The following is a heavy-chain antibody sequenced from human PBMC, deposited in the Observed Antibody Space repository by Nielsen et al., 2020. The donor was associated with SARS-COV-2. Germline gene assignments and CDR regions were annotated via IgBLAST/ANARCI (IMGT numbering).Heavy chain of an antibody. Sequence: SETLSLTCSVSGGSITDSNYYWGWIRQPPGKGLEWSGSVYYTGLTYYAPSLKSRVTISADSSKNQLSLKLNSVTAADTAVYFCAMGTTVQPFHHWGQGTLVYVSS. D-gene: IGHD4-17*01. V-gene: IGHV4-39*01. CDR1: GGSITDSNYY. J-gene: IGHJ1*01. CDR3: AMGTTVQPFHH. CDR2: VYYTGLT.